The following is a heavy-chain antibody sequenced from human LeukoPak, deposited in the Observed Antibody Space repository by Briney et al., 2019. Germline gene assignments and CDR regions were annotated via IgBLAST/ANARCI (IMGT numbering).Heavy chain of an antibody. Sequence: GGSLRLSCAASGFTFSSYSMNWVRQAPGKGLEWVSSISSSSSYIYYADSVKGRFTISRDNAKNSLYLQMGSLRAEDTAVYYCAREPTDCSGGSCYPGGWFDPWGQGTLVTVSS. V-gene: IGHV3-21*01. CDR2: ISSSSSYI. D-gene: IGHD2-15*01. CDR1: GFTFSSYS. J-gene: IGHJ5*02. CDR3: AREPTDCSGGSCYPGGWFDP.